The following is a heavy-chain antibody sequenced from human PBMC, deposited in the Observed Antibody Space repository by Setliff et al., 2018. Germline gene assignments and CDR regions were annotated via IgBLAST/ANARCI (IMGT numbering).Heavy chain of an antibody. J-gene: IGHJ6*02. CDR3: ARAYYGTVNGYSSYYGLDV. CDR2: ISYDGTIT. CDR1: GFLYSNNA. V-gene: IGHV3-30*04. D-gene: IGHD3-9*01. Sequence: GGSLRLSCAASGFLYSNNAFHWVRQTPGKGLEWVAVISYDGTITHYVDSVKGRFSISRDNSQNTLYLQMNSLRAEDTAVYYCARAYYGTVNGYSSYYGLDVWGQGTTVTVSS.